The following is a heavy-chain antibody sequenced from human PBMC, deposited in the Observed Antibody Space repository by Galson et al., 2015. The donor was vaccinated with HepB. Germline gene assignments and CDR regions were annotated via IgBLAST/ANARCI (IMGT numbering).Heavy chain of an antibody. J-gene: IGHJ6*02. V-gene: IGHV1-69*02. CDR1: GGTFSSYS. Sequence: SVKVSCKASGGTFSSYSITWVRQTPGQGLEWMGRVIPTLDISNSAQNFQGRLTITADKSTGAAFMELSGLRSDDTAVYYCATKVITMIRGVSLGPNGLGVWGQGTTLIVSS. CDR3: ATKVITMIRGVSLGPNGLGV. D-gene: IGHD3-10*01. CDR2: VIPTLDIS.